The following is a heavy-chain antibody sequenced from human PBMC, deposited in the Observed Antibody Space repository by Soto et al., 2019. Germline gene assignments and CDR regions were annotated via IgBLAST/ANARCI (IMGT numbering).Heavy chain of an antibody. Sequence: GGSLSLSCEASGFSFSRHSMNWVRQAPGKGLEWVSSIGNDPSYLYYAGSVKGRFTISRDNAKNSLYLQMNSLRVEDTAVYYCARRTYSYGYDASDIWGQGTMVTVSS. CDR1: GFSFSRHS. J-gene: IGHJ3*02. D-gene: IGHD5-18*01. V-gene: IGHV3-21*06. CDR3: ARRTYSYGYDASDI. CDR2: IGNDPSYL.